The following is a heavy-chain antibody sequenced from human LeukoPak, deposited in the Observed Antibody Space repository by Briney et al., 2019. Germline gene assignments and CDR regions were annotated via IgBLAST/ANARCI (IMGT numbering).Heavy chain of an antibody. CDR2: IYDSGST. D-gene: IGHD2-2*01. CDR1: GGSIRSSYYY. V-gene: IGHV4-39*01. CDR3: ARGVSWCSSTSCSPKLSWFDP. Sequence: SETLSLTCTVSGGSIRSSYYYWGWIRQSPGKGLEWIGSIYDSGSTYYNPSLKSRVTISVDTSKNQFSLKLNSVTAADTAVYYCARGVSWCSSTSCSPKLSWFDPWGQGTLVTVSS. J-gene: IGHJ5*02.